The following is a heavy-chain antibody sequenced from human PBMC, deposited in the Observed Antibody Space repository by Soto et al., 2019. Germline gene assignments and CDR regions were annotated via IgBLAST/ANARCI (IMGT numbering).Heavy chain of an antibody. CDR2: IYYSGST. V-gene: IGHV4-39*01. Sequence: QLQLQESGPGLVKPSETLSLTCTVSGGSISSSSYYWGWIRQPPGKGLEWIGSIYYSGSTYYNPSLKSRVTISVDTSKNQFSLKLSSVTAADTAVYYCARRSYSSSSWDYWGQGTLVTVSS. D-gene: IGHD6-6*01. J-gene: IGHJ4*02. CDR3: ARRSYSSSSWDY. CDR1: GGSISSSSYY.